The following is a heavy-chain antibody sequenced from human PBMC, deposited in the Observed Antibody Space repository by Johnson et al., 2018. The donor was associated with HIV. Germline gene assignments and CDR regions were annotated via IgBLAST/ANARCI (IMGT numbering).Heavy chain of an antibody. CDR1: GFTFNDYG. CDR3: ARLRAEAQFDAFDI. J-gene: IGHJ3*02. V-gene: IGHV3-20*04. D-gene: IGHD5-24*01. Sequence: VQVVESGGGLVQPGRSLRLSCAASGFTFNDYGMSWVRQAPGKGLEWASGLNWNGGSTGYADSVKGRYTISRDNAKNSLYLQMNSLRAEDTAVYYCARLRAEAQFDAFDIWGQGTMVTVSS. CDR2: LNWNGGST.